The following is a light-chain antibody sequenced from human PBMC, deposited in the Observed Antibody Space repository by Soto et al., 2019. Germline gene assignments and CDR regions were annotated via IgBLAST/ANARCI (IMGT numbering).Light chain of an antibody. CDR1: QKISSSY. V-gene: IGKV3-20*01. J-gene: IGKJ5*01. CDR2: GAS. CDR3: QQYGGTPPIT. Sequence: EIVLTQSPGTLSLTPGERATLSCRAIQKISSSYLAWYQQKPGQAPRFLIYGASSRATGIPDRFSGSGSGTDFTLTISILEPEDFAVYYCQQYGGTPPITFGQGTLLEIK.